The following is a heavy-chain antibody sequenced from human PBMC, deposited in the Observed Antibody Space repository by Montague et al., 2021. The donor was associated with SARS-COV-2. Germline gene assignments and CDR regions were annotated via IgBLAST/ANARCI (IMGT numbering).Heavy chain of an antibody. V-gene: IGHV4-59*06. CDR1: SGSISSYY. D-gene: IGHD2-15*01. Sequence: SETLSLTCTVSSGSISSYYWSWIRQPPGKGLEWIGYIYYSGSTYYNPSLKSRVTISVDTSKNQFSLKLSSVTAADTAVYYCARLTAGYCSGGSCYWGTGFDYWGQGTLVTVSS. J-gene: IGHJ4*02. CDR3: ARLTAGYCSGGSCYWGTGFDY. CDR2: IYYSGST.